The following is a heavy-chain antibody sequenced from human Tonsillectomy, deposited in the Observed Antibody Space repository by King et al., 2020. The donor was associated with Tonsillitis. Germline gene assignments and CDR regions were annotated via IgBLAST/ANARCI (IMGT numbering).Heavy chain of an antibody. CDR2: ISSSGGST. D-gene: IGHD4-17*01. Sequence: VQLVESGGGLVKPGGPQRLSCAASGFTFSSYAMSWVRQAPGKGLEWVSAISSSGGSTYYADSAKGRFTISRDNSRTTLYLQMNSLRAEDTAVYYCAKDDYADYSSDWCLDLWGRGTRVTVSS. CDR1: GFTFSSYA. V-gene: IGHV3-23*04. CDR3: AKDDYADYSSDWCLDL. J-gene: IGHJ2*01.